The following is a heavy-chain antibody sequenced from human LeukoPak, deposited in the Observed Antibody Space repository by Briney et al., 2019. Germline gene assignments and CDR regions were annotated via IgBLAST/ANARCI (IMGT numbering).Heavy chain of an antibody. V-gene: IGHV1-46*01. CDR2: INPSGGST. CDR3: ASPRGHYDSSGYSNAFDI. D-gene: IGHD3-22*01. CDR1: RYTFTDYY. Sequence: ASVKVSCKASRYTFTDYYMHWVRQAPGQGLEWMGIINPSGGSTSYAQKFQGRVTMTRDTSTSTVYMELSSLRSEDTAVYYCASPRGHYDSSGYSNAFDIWGQGTMVTVSS. J-gene: IGHJ3*02.